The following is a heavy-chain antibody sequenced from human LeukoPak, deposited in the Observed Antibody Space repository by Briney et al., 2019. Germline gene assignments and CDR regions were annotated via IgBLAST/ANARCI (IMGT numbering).Heavy chain of an antibody. Sequence: GGSLRLSCAASGFTFSSYWMSWVRQAPGKGLEWVANIKEDGSEKYYVDSVKGRFTISRDNAKNTLYLQMNSLRAEDTAVYYCARLATKSYYDILTGYYYFDYWGQGTLVTVSS. J-gene: IGHJ4*02. V-gene: IGHV3-7*01. CDR3: ARLATKSYYDILTGYYYFDY. D-gene: IGHD3-9*01. CDR2: IKEDGSEK. CDR1: GFTFSSYW.